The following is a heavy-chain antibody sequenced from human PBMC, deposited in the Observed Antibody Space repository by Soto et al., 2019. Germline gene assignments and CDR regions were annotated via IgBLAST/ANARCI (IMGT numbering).Heavy chain of an antibody. D-gene: IGHD4-17*01. J-gene: IGHJ6*02. Sequence: QVQLVQSGAELKNPGSSVKVSCKASGGTFNYDAITWVRQDPGQGIEWVGGIITIFNTANYAKKFLGRVTLTANESTSKAYMELSSLRSEDTALYYCARVRSTDYVGNYNNGMDVWGPGTTVTVSS. V-gene: IGHV1-69*01. CDR3: ARVRSTDYVGNYNNGMDV. CDR1: GGTFNYDA. CDR2: IITIFNTA.